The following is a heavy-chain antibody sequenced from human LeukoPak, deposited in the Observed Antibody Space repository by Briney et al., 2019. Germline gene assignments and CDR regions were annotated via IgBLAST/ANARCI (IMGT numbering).Heavy chain of an antibody. CDR3: ARADSSGYSLDENFDY. D-gene: IGHD3-22*01. CDR1: GGTFSSYA. Sequence: AAVKVSCKASGGTFSSYAISWVRQAPGQGLEWIGRIIPMFGIVNYAQNFQGRVTITADKSTNTAYMELSSLRSEDTAFYYCARADSSGYSLDENFDYWGQGTLVTVSS. J-gene: IGHJ4*02. CDR2: IIPMFGIV. V-gene: IGHV1-69*04.